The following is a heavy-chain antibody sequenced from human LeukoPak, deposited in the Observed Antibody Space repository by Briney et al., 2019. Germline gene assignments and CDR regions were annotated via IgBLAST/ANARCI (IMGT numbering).Heavy chain of an antibody. CDR2: FYYSGST. J-gene: IGHJ3*02. D-gene: IGHD6-13*01. Sequence: SETLSLTCTVSGGSISSYYWSWIRQPPGKGLEWIGYFYYSGSTNYNPSLKSRVTISVDTSKNQFSLKLSSVTAADTAVYYCARDLKQQLVLGALDIWGQGTMVTVSS. CDR1: GGSISSYY. CDR3: ARDLKQQLVLGALDI. V-gene: IGHV4-59*01.